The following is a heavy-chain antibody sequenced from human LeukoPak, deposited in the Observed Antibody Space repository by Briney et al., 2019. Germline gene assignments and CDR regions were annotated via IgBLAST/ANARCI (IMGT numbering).Heavy chain of an antibody. D-gene: IGHD2-21*02. V-gene: IGHV1-2*02. CDR2: INPNSGGT. Sequence: ASVKVSCKASGYTFTSYDINWVRQATGQGLEWMGWINPNSGGTNYAQKFQGRVTMTRDTSISTAYMELSRLRSDDTAVYYCARFLPGGDEDYWGQGTLVTVSS. CDR3: ARFLPGGDEDY. CDR1: GYTFTSYD. J-gene: IGHJ4*02.